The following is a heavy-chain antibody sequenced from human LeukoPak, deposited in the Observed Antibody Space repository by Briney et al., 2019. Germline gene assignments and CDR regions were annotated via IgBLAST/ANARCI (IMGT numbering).Heavy chain of an antibody. CDR2: ICTRGTTM. J-gene: IGHJ4*02. CDR1: GFTFTSYV. CDR3: ARGRGSC. V-gene: IGHV3-48*02. Sequence: GGSLRLSCAASGFTFTSYVMNWVRQPPGKGLEWISYICTRGTTMYYADSVKGRFTISRDNAKNSLYLQMNSLRDEDTAIYYCARGRGSCWGQGTLVTVSS. D-gene: IGHD2-21*01.